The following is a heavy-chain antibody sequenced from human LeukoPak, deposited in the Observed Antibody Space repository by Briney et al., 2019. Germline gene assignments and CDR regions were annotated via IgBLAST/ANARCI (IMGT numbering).Heavy chain of an antibody. CDR1: GGSFSGYY. Sequence: PSETLSLTCAVYGGSFSGYYWSWIRQPPGKGLEWIGEINHSGSTNYNPSLKRRVTISVDTSKNQFSLKLSSVTAADTAVYYCASNIVVVPAARNPALGYWGQGTLVTVSS. CDR2: INHSGST. J-gene: IGHJ4*02. D-gene: IGHD2-2*01. CDR3: ASNIVVVPAARNPALGY. V-gene: IGHV4-34*01.